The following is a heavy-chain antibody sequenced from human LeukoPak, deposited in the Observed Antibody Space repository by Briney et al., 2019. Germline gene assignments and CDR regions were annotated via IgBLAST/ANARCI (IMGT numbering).Heavy chain of an antibody. CDR1: GFTSISYT. Sequence: GGSLRLSCAASGFTSISYTMNWVRQTPGKGLEWVSSISSSGNYICYADSMKGRFTISRDNAKNSLYLQMNSLRAEDTAVYYCARGADAFDVWGQGTMVTVSS. J-gene: IGHJ3*01. V-gene: IGHV3-21*01. CDR2: ISSSGNYI. CDR3: ARGADAFDV.